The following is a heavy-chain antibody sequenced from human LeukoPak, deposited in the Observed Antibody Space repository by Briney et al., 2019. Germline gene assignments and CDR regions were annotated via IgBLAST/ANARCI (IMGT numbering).Heavy chain of an antibody. CDR1: GGSFSGYY. V-gene: IGHV4-34*01. CDR2: INHSRST. Sequence: PSETLSLTCAVYGGSFSGYYWSWIRQPPGKGLEWIGEINHSRSTNYNPSLKSRVTISVDTSKNQFSLKLSSVTAADTAVYYCARGQWLSAYWGQGTLVTVSS. J-gene: IGHJ4*02. CDR3: ARGQWLSAY. D-gene: IGHD6-19*01.